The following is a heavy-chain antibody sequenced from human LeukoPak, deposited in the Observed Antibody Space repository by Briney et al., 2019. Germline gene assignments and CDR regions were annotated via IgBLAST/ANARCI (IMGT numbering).Heavy chain of an antibody. D-gene: IGHD6-13*01. J-gene: IGHJ4*02. V-gene: IGHV3-33*06. CDR3: AKDRGIAAAGTDY. Sequence: GGSLRLFCAASGFTFRSYGMQWVRRAPGKGLEWVAVIGKDGSKKYYADSVKGRLTISRDNSKNTLYLQMNSLRAEDTAVYYCAKDRGIAAAGTDYWGQGTLVTVSS. CDR2: IGKDGSKK. CDR1: GFTFRSYG.